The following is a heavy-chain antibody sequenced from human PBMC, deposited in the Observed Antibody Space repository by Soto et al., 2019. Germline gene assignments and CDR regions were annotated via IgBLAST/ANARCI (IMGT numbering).Heavy chain of an antibody. Sequence: SETLSLTCAVYGGSFSGYYWSWIRQPPGKGLEWIGEINHSGSTNYNPSLKSRVTISVDTSKNQFSLKLSSVTAADTAVYYCARFYPTAPNDYWGQGTLVTVS. CDR2: INHSGST. D-gene: IGHD7-27*01. J-gene: IGHJ4*02. CDR1: GGSFSGYY. V-gene: IGHV4-34*01. CDR3: ARFYPTAPNDY.